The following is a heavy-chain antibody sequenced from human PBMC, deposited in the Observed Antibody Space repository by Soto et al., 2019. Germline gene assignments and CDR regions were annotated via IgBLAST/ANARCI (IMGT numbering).Heavy chain of an antibody. J-gene: IGHJ5*02. D-gene: IGHD2-21*02. CDR2: IYYSGTT. CDR3: ARYGGDSRWFDP. Sequence: SETLSLTCTVSGGSISSDGYYWSWIRQPPGKDLEWIGYIYYSGTTYYNPSLKSRVTISVDTSKSQFSLRLSSVIAADTAVYYCARYGGDSRWFDPWGQGTLVTVSS. CDR1: GGSISSDGYY. V-gene: IGHV4-30-4*01.